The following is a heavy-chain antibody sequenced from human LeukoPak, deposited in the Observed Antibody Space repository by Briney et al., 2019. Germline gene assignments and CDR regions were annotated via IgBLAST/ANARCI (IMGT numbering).Heavy chain of an antibody. CDR2: INEDGTSD. V-gene: IGHV3-74*01. CDR1: GFAFSVYW. J-gene: IGHJ4*02. D-gene: IGHD5-18*01. Sequence: PGGSLRLSCAASGFAFSVYWMHWVRQAPGKGLVWIAHINEDGTSDSHADSVKGRFTISRDNAKNTLYLQMNSLTVEDTAVYYCARVPTNSYGFGQWGQGSLVTVSS. CDR3: ARVPTNSYGFGQ.